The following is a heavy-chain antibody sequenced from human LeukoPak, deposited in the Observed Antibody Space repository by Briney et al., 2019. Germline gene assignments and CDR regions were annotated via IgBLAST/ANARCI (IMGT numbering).Heavy chain of an antibody. Sequence: GGSLRLSCAASGFTFSSYAMHWARQAPGKGLEYVSAISSNGGGTYYANSVKGRFTISRDNSKNTLYLQMGSLRAEDMAVYYCARGSGSFGTWGFDYWGQGTLVTVSS. CDR2: ISSNGGGT. J-gene: IGHJ4*02. D-gene: IGHD1-26*01. V-gene: IGHV3-64*01. CDR3: ARGSGSFGTWGFDY. CDR1: GFTFSSYA.